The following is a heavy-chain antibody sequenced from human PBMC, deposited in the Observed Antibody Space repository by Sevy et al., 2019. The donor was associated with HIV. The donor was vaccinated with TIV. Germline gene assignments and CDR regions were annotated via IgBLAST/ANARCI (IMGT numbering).Heavy chain of an antibody. V-gene: IGHV1-2*06. CDR3: ASWGPNPGGSVWFSGLDY. D-gene: IGHD3-10*01. CDR2: INPNSGGT. Sequence: ASVKVSCKASGYTFTGYYMHWVRQAPGQGLEWMGRINPNSGGTNYAQKFQGRVTMTRDTSISTAYMELSRLRSDDTAVYYYASWGPNPGGSVWFSGLDYWGQGTLVTVSS. CDR1: GYTFTGYY. J-gene: IGHJ4*02.